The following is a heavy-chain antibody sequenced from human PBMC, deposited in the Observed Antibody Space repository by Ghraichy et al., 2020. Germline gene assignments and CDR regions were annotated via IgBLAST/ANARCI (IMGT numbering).Heavy chain of an antibody. J-gene: IGHJ5*02. V-gene: IGHV1-2*02. Sequence: ASVKVSCKASGYTFTGYYMHWVRQAPGQGLEWMGWINPNSGGTNYAQKFQGRVTMTRDTSISTAYMELSRLRSDDTAVYYCARTYYDFWSGYYPWGQGTLVTVS. CDR2: INPNSGGT. CDR1: GYTFTGYY. D-gene: IGHD3-3*01. CDR3: ARTYYDFWSGYYP.